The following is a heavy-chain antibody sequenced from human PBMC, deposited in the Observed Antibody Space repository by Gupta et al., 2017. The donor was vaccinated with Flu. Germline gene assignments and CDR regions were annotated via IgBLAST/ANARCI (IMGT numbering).Heavy chain of an antibody. CDR3: ARVRSRSWYDYGMDV. CDR2: IYTSGRT. CDR1: GGSISSGSYY. Sequence: QVQLQESGPGLVKPSQTLSLTCTVSGGSISSGSYYWSWIRQPAGKGREWIGRIYTSGRTNYNPPLKSRVTISVDTSKNQVSLKLSSVTDADTAVYYCARVRSRSWYDYGMDVWGQGNTVTVSS. J-gene: IGHJ6*02. D-gene: IGHD6-13*01. V-gene: IGHV4-61*02.